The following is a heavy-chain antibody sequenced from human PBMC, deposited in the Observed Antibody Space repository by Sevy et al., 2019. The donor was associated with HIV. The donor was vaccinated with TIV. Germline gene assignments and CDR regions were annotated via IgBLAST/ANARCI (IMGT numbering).Heavy chain of an antibody. V-gene: IGHV3-73*01. D-gene: IGHD3-9*01. CDR1: GFTFSGSA. CDR2: IRSKANTYAT. J-gene: IGHJ4*02. CDR3: ARNILTGYYFDY. Sequence: GGSLRLSCAASGFTFSGSAIHWVRQTSGKGLEWVARIRSKANTYATAYAASMKGRFTISRDNAKNSLYLQMNSLRAEDTAVYYCARNILTGYYFDYWGQGTLVTVSS.